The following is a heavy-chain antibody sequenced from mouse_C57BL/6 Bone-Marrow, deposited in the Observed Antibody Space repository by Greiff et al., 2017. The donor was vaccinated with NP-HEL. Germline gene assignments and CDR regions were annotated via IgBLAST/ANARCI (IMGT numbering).Heavy chain of an antibody. J-gene: IGHJ4*01. CDR3: ARSLSIYYDYVLYAMDY. V-gene: IGHV7-3*01. Sequence: DVMLVESGGGLVQPGGSLSLSCAASGFTFTDYYMSWVRQPPGKALEWLGFIRNKANGYTTEYSASVKGRFTISRDNSQSILYLQMNALRAEDSATYYCARSLSIYYDYVLYAMDYWGQGTSVTVSS. CDR1: GFTFTDYY. CDR2: IRNKANGYTT. D-gene: IGHD2-4*01.